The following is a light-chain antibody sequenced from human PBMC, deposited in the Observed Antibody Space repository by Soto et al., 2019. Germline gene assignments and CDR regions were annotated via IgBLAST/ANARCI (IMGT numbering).Light chain of an antibody. J-gene: IGKJ1*01. Sequence: IEGTQSPSSLAASVGDRVTITCRASQTIGTYLNWYRHKSGAAPGLLIYDASTLQSGVPSRFRGGASGTDFTLTISSLQLDDFATYYCQQSYNTPLTFGQGTKVEIK. V-gene: IGKV1-39*01. CDR1: QTIGTY. CDR2: DAS. CDR3: QQSYNTPLT.